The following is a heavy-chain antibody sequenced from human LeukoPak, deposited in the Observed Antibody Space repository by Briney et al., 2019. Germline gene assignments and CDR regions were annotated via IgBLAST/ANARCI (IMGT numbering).Heavy chain of an antibody. V-gene: IGHV4-59*01. CDR3: AREGRAAMVEIDAFDI. D-gene: IGHD5-18*01. Sequence: SETLSLTCTVSGGSISSYYWSWIRQPPGKGLEWIGYIYYSGSTNYNPSLKSRVTISVDTSKNQFSLKLSSVTAADTAVYYCAREGRAAMVEIDAFDIWGQGTMVTVSS. J-gene: IGHJ3*02. CDR1: GGSISSYY. CDR2: IYYSGST.